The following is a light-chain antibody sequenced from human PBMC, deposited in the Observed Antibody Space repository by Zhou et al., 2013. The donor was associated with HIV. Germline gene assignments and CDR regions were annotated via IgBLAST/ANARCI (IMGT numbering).Light chain of an antibody. V-gene: IGKV1-9*01. J-gene: IGKJ1*01. Sequence: DIQMTQSPSSLSASVGDRITITCRASQGISTYLAWYQQKPGKAPNLLIYAASSLQSGVPSRFSGSGSGTEFILTISSLQPEDFATYYCQQLSSYPWTFGQGTKVEIK. CDR2: AAS. CDR1: QGISTY. CDR3: QQLSSYPWT.